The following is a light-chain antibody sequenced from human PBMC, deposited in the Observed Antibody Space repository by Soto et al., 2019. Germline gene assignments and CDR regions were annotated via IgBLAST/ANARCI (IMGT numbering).Light chain of an antibody. Sequence: EIVLTQSPATLSVSPGAGATLSCRASQSVSTNLAWYQQKPGQAPRLLIYGTSTRDTGIPARFSGSGYGTKFSFSIFCLLSEDFVVYYCQLYHNWPVTFGPGT. CDR2: GTS. CDR3: QLYHNWPVT. V-gene: IGKV3-15*01. CDR1: QSVSTN. J-gene: IGKJ3*01.